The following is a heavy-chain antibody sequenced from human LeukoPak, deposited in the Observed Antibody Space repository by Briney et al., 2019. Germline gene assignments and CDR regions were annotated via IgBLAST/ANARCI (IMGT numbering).Heavy chain of an antibody. CDR3: ASTIVMVTAITFDY. Sequence: KPSETLSLTCTVSGDSISSSSYYWGWIRQPPGKGLEWIGSISYTGDTYYSPSLRSRVTISVDTSQNQFSLKLTSVTAADTAVYYCASTIVMVTAITFDYWGQGTPVTVSS. D-gene: IGHD2-21*02. CDR1: GDSISSSSYY. V-gene: IGHV4-39*01. CDR2: ISYTGDT. J-gene: IGHJ4*02.